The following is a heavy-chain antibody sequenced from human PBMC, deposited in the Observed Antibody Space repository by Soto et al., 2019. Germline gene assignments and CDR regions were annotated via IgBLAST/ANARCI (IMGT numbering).Heavy chain of an antibody. CDR2: IDPSDSYT. CDR1: GYSFTSYW. J-gene: IGHJ6*02. Sequence: GESLKISCKGSGYSFTSYWISWVRQMPGKGLEWMGRIDPSDSYTNYSPSFQGHVTISADKSISTAYLQWSSLKASDTAMYYCASQELGIAARHYYYGMDVWGQGTAVTVS. CDR3: ASQELGIAARHYYYGMDV. V-gene: IGHV5-10-1*01. D-gene: IGHD6-6*01.